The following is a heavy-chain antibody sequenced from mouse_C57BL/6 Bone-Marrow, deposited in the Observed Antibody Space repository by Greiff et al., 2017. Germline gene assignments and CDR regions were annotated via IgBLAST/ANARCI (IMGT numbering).Heavy chain of an antibody. CDR2: IRLKSDNYAT. Sequence: EVKLVESGGGLVQPGGSMKLSCVASGFTFSNYWMNWVRQSPEKGLEWVAQIRLKSDNYATHYAESVKGRFTISRDDSKSSVYLQMNNLRAEDTGIYYCTADYYGSRHWYFDVWGTGTTVTV. D-gene: IGHD1-1*01. J-gene: IGHJ1*03. V-gene: IGHV6-3*01. CDR3: TADYYGSRHWYFDV. CDR1: GFTFSNYW.